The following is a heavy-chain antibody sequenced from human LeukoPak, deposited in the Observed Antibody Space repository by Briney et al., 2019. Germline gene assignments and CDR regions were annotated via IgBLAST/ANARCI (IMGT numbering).Heavy chain of an antibody. CDR2: VFHSGTT. D-gene: IGHD2-2*01. V-gene: IGHV4-38-2*01. CDR1: GDSISSGRY. CDR3: ARSLSTAGIDY. J-gene: IGHJ4*02. Sequence: PSEPLSLTCAVSGDSISSGRYWGWIRQPPGKGLEWIGSVFHSGTTYYNPSLKSRVTISVDTSKNQFSLNLRSVTAADTAVYYCARSLSTAGIDYWGQGTLVTVSS.